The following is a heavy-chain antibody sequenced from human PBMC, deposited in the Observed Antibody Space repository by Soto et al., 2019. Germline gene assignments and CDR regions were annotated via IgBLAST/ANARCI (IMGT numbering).Heavy chain of an antibody. D-gene: IGHD3-22*01. CDR2: ISSSGSTI. V-gene: IGHV3-11*01. CDR1: GFTFSDYY. Sequence: LRLSCAASGFTFSDYYMSWIRQAPGKGLEWVSYISSSGSTIYYADSVKGRFTISRDNAKNSLYLQMNSLRAEDPAVYSCAGTRDSRGYYEYYFDYWGQGTLVTVSS. CDR3: AGTRDSRGYYEYYFDY. J-gene: IGHJ4*02.